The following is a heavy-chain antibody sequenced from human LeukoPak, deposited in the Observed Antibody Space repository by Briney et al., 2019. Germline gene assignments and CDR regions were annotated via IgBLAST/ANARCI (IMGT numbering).Heavy chain of an antibody. Sequence: SETLSLTCTVSGGSISSGGYYWSWIRQHPGKGLEWIGYIYYSGSTYYNPSLKSRVTISVDTSKNQFFLKLSSVTAADTAVYYCARLRSSTSCPVDYWGQGTLVTVSS. CDR2: IYYSGST. J-gene: IGHJ4*02. D-gene: IGHD2-2*01. CDR3: ARLRSSTSCPVDY. CDR1: GGSISSGGYY. V-gene: IGHV4-31*03.